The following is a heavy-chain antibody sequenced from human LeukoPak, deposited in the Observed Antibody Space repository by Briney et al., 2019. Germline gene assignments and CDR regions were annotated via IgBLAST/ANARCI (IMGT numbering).Heavy chain of an antibody. V-gene: IGHV3-64D*08. CDR3: VKDGTPLGATPDY. Sequence: GGSLRLSCSASGFTFSGYAMHWVRQAPGKGLEYVSAISSNGDNTYYADSVKGRFAISRDNSKNTLYLLMSSLRAEDTAVYYCVKDGTPLGATPDYWGQGTLVTVSS. J-gene: IGHJ4*02. CDR2: ISSNGDNT. CDR1: GFTFSGYA. D-gene: IGHD1-26*01.